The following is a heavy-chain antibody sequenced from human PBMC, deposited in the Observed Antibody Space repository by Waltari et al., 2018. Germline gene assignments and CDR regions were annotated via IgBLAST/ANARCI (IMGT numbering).Heavy chain of an antibody. J-gene: IGHJ6*02. V-gene: IGHV1-8*01. CDR2: MNPNSGNT. CDR1: GYTFTSYD. Sequence: QVQLVQSGAEVKKPGASVKVSCKASGYTFTSYDINWLRQATGQGLEWMEWMNPNSGNTGYAQKFQGRVTMTRNTSISTAYMELSSLRSEDTAVYYCARVYSNYVEVYYGMDVWGQGTTVTVSS. D-gene: IGHD4-4*01. CDR3: ARVYSNYVEVYYGMDV.